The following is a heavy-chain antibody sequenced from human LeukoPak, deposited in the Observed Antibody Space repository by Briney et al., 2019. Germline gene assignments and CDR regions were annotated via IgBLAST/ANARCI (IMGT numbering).Heavy chain of an antibody. D-gene: IGHD3-10*02. CDR3: AKVTVCFGCYFDY. Sequence: GGSLRLSCAASGYTFSSHGITCVRQPPGKGLEWVSTINGPGDNPYYAETVKGRFTISRDNSKNTVYLQMNSLKAEDTAIYYCAKVTVCFGCYFDYWGQGALVTVSS. CDR1: GYTFSSHG. CDR2: INGPGDNP. J-gene: IGHJ4*02. V-gene: IGHV3-23*01.